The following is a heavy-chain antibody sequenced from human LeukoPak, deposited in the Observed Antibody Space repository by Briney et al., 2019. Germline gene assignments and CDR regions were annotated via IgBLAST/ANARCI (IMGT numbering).Heavy chain of an antibody. V-gene: IGHV3-48*04. CDR1: GFTFSSYS. CDR3: ARAIRGWYRWFDP. CDR2: ISGSGKTI. Sequence: QPGGSLRLSCAASGFTFSSYSMNWVRQAPGKGLEWLSYISGSGKTIHYADSVKGRFTISRDNAKNSLYLQMNSLRAEDTALYYCARAIRGWYRWFDPWGLGTLVTVSS. D-gene: IGHD6-19*01. J-gene: IGHJ5*02.